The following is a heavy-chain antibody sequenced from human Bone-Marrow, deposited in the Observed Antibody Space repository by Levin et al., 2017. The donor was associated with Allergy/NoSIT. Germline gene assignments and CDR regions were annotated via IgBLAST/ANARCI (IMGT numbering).Heavy chain of an antibody. J-gene: IGHJ4*02. CDR1: GFTFHEYA. V-gene: IGHV3-9*01. CDR2: VSWNSDTI. D-gene: IGHD3-10*01. CDR3: ASATALGRYYNPVGY. Sequence: LSLTCAASGFTFHEYAIHWVRQAPGKGLEWVSGVSWNSDTIDYADSVKGRFTISRDNAKNSVYLQMNSLRVEDTALYYCASATALGRYYNPVGYWGQGTLVTVSS.